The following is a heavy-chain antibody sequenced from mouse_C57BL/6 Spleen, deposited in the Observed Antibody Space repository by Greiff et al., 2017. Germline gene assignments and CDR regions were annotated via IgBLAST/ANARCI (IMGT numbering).Heavy chain of an antibody. CDR1: GYTFTSYW. Sequence: QVPLQQPGAELVKPGASVKLSCKASGYTFTSYWMHWVKQRPGQGLEWIGMIHPNSGSTNYNEKFKSKATLTVDKSSSTAYMQLSSLTSEDSAVYYCARSNTTVDFDYWGQGTTLTVSS. D-gene: IGHD1-1*01. V-gene: IGHV1-64*01. CDR2: IHPNSGST. CDR3: ARSNTTVDFDY. J-gene: IGHJ2*01.